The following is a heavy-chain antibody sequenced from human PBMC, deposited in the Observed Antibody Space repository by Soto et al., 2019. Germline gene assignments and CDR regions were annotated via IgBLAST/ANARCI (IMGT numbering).Heavy chain of an antibody. CDR2: MNAKSGDT. Sequence: QAHLEQSGAEVKRPGASVKVSCKASGYTFSDFDINWLRQASGQGPEWMGWMNAKSGDTFFAQRFQGNFNMTCDTSLSPAYMEVGSLTSDDTAMYYCARGNPFNYAGFAVWGQGTTVAVSS. D-gene: IGHD3-16*01. CDR1: GYTFSDFD. J-gene: IGHJ6*02. CDR3: ARGNPFNYAGFAV. V-gene: IGHV1-8*01.